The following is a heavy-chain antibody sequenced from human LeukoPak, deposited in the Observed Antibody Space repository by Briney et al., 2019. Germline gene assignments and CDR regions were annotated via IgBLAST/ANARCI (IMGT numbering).Heavy chain of an antibody. J-gene: IGHJ4*02. D-gene: IGHD6-13*01. CDR1: GFTFSSYG. CDR2: IWYDGSNK. V-gene: IGHV3-33*01. Sequence: GGSLRLSCAASGFTFSSYGMHWVRQAPGKGLEWVAVIWYDGSNKYYADSVKGRFTISRDNSKNTLCLRMNSLRAEDTAVYYCARDPPNSRYYFDYWGQGTLVTVSS. CDR3: ARDPPNSRYYFDY.